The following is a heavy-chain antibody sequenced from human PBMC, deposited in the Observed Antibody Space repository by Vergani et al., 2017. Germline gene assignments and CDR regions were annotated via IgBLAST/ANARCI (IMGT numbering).Heavy chain of an antibody. V-gene: IGHV3-13*01. CDR3: TKGSVCYHDSAGHGYDPYTGFDL. J-gene: IGHJ3*01. Sequence: EVQLVESGGGLVQPGGSLRLSCAASGFTFSTYDMHWVRQATGKGLEWVSAIGTAGDTYYPGSVKGRFTISRENAKNSLFLEMNSLRFEDTAVYFCTKGSVCYHDSAGHGYDPYTGFDLWGQGTLVTVSS. D-gene: IGHD5-12*01. CDR2: IGTAGDT. CDR1: GFTFSTYD.